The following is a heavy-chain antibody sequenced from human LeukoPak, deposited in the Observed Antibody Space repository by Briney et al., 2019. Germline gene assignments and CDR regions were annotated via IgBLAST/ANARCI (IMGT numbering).Heavy chain of an antibody. CDR1: GFTFSSYW. CDR3: ARDCSSTNCYRGGFDP. D-gene: IGHD2-2*01. J-gene: IGHJ5*02. V-gene: IGHV3-7*01. CDR2: IKQDGSEK. Sequence: PGGSLRLSCAASGFTFSSYWMSWVRQAPGKGLEWVANIKQDGSEKYYVDSVKGRFTISRDNAKNSLYLQMNSLRVEDTAVYYCARDCSSTNCYRGGFDPWGQETLVTVSS.